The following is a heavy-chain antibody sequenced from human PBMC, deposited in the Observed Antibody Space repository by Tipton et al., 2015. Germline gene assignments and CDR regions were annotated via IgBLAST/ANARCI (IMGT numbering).Heavy chain of an antibody. Sequence: SLRLSCVGSGFMFSNYAMTWVRQAPGKGLEWVSYISYRSNTKYYADSVQGRFTIFRDNAKNSLYLQMNSLRDEDTAVYYCARDGGAGGYYPRYWFFDLWGRGTLVTVSS. CDR2: ISYRSNTK. J-gene: IGHJ2*01. D-gene: IGHD1-26*01. CDR1: GFMFSNYA. V-gene: IGHV3-48*02. CDR3: ARDGGAGGYYPRYWFFDL.